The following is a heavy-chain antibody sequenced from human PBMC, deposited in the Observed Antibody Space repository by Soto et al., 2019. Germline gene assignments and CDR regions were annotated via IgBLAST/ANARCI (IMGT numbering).Heavy chain of an antibody. CDR2: IYYSGST. V-gene: IGHV4-31*03. CDR1: GGSISSGGYY. CDR3: ARGNGDYNYYFDY. Sequence: TSETLSLTCTVSGGSISSGGYYWSWIRQHPGKGLEWIGYIYYSGSTYYNPSLKSRVTISVDTSKNQFSLKLSSVTAADTAVYYCARGNGDYNYYFDYWGQGTLVTVSS. J-gene: IGHJ4*02. D-gene: IGHD4-17*01.